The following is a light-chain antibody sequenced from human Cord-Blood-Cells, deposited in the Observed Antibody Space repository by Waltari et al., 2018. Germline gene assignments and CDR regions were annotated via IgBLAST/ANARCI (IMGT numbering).Light chain of an antibody. J-gene: IGLJ2*01. CDR2: EGS. CDR3: CSYAGSSTLV. Sequence: QSALTQPASVSGPPGQSITTHCTGTSSAVGSYNLVSWYQQHPSKAPKLMIYEGSKRPSGVSNRFSGSKSGHTASLTISGLQAEDEADYYCCSYAGSSTLVFGGGTKLTVL. V-gene: IGLV2-23*01. CDR1: SSAVGSYNL.